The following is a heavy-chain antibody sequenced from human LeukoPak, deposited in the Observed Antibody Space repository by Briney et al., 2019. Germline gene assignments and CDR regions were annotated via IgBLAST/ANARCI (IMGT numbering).Heavy chain of an antibody. Sequence: PSETLSLTCTVSGGSVSSGSYYWSWIRQPLGKGLEWIGYIYYSGSTNYNPSLKSRVTISVDTSKNQFSLKLSSVTAADTAVYYCARHAGYSSGWYQELDYWGQGTLVTVSS. CDR2: IYYSGST. V-gene: IGHV4-61*01. CDR1: GGSVSSGSYY. D-gene: IGHD6-19*01. CDR3: ARHAGYSSGWYQELDY. J-gene: IGHJ4*02.